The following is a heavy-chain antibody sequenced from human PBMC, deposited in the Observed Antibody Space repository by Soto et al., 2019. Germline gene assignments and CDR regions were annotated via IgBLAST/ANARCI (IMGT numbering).Heavy chain of an antibody. V-gene: IGHV4-30-2*01. Sequence: LQLQESGSGLVKPSQTLSLTCAVSGGSIRSGGYTWSWSRQPPGKGLAWIGYIDHSGSTYYNPSLQTRVTTSVDRTKNQFYLKLSSVTAADTAVYYCARDYGSGMNWGQGTLVTVSS. D-gene: IGHD3-10*01. J-gene: IGHJ4*02. CDR2: IDHSGST. CDR1: GGSIRSGGYT. CDR3: ARDYGSGMN.